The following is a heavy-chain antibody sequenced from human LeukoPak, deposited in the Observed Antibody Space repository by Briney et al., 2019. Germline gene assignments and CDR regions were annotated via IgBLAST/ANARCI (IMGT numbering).Heavy chain of an antibody. CDR1: GFTVSSNY. V-gene: IGHV3-53*01. J-gene: IGHJ5*02. CDR2: IYSGGST. Sequence: GGSLRLSCAASGFTVSSNYMSWVRQAPGKGLEWVSVIYSGGSTYYADSVKGRFTISRDNSKNTLYLQMNSLRAEDTAVYYCARRYCSGGSCYSFRGDWFDPWGQGTLVTVSS. CDR3: ARRYCSGGSCYSFRGDWFDP. D-gene: IGHD2-15*01.